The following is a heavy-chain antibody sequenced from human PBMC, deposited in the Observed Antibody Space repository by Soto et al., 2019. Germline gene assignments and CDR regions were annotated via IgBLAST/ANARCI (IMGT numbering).Heavy chain of an antibody. V-gene: IGHV3-23*01. D-gene: IGHD3-3*01. CDR3: AKGPRFSRTIFDY. CDR2: ISGAGGST. CDR1: GFTFNNYA. Sequence: EVQLLASGGGWVQPGGSLRLSCAASGFTFNNYAMTWVRQAPGKGLEWVSGISGAGGSTYHADSVKGRFTISRDNSKSTLLLHMNSLRAEDTAVYYCAKGPRFSRTIFDYWGQGTLVTVSS. J-gene: IGHJ4*02.